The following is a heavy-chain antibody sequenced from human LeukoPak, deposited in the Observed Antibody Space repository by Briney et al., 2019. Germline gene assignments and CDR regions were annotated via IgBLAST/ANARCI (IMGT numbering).Heavy chain of an antibody. CDR1: GYSSTSYW. J-gene: IGHJ4*02. V-gene: IGHV5-51*01. CDR2: IYPGDSDT. CDR3: AISLSGYSYGFAVDY. D-gene: IGHD5-18*01. Sequence: GESLKISCKGSGYSSTSYWIGWVRQMPGKGLEWMGIIYPGDSDTRYSPSFQGQVTISADKSISTAYLQWSSLKASDTAMYYCAISLSGYSYGFAVDYWGQGTLVTVSS.